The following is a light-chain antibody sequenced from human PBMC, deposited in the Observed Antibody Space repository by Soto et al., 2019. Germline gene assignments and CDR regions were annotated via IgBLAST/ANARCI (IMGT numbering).Light chain of an antibody. V-gene: IGLV2-14*01. Sequence: QSALTQPASVSGSPGQSITISCTGTSSDVGGYNYVSWYQQHPGKAPKLMIYDVTNRPSGVSNRFSGSKSVDTASLTISGRQAEDEADYYCSSYTTSSTLYVVFGGGTKLTVL. CDR3: SSYTTSSTLYVV. J-gene: IGLJ2*01. CDR1: SSDVGGYNY. CDR2: DVT.